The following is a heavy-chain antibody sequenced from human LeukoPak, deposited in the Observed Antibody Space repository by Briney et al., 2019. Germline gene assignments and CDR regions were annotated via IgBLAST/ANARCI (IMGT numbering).Heavy chain of an antibody. CDR2: ISSSGSTI. D-gene: IGHD3-10*01. J-gene: IGHJ4*02. V-gene: IGHV3-48*03. CDR3: ARVVRVRYYFDY. CDR1: GFTFSSYE. Sequence: GGSLRLSCAASGFTFSSYEMNWVRQAPGKGLEWVSYISSSGSTIYYADSVKGRFTISRDNAKNSLYLQMNSLRAEDTAVYYCARVVRVRYYFDYWGQGTLVTVSS.